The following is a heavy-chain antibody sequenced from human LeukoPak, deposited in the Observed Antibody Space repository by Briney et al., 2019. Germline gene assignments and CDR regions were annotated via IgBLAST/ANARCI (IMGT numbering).Heavy chain of an antibody. CDR1: GGSFSGYY. CDR2: INHSGST. V-gene: IGHV4-34*01. D-gene: IGHD3-10*01. Sequence: SETLSLTCAVYGGSFSGYYWSWIRQPPGKGLEWIGEINHSGSTNYNPSLKSRVTISVDTSKDQFSLKLSSVTAADTAVYYCARDSAADGIDPWGQGTLVTDSS. J-gene: IGHJ5*02. CDR3: ARDSAADGIDP.